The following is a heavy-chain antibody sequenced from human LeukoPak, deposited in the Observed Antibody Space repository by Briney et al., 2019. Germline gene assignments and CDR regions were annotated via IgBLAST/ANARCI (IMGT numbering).Heavy chain of an antibody. V-gene: IGHV3-48*01. CDR3: AKDGAWLRFDD. J-gene: IGHJ4*02. D-gene: IGHD5-12*01. CDR2: ISSSSSTI. Sequence: GGSLRLSCATSGFTFSSRSVNWVRQAPGKGLEWVSYISSSSSTIYSTDSVKGRFTISRDNAKNSVYLQMSSLRAEDTAVYYCAKDGAWLRFDDWGQGILVTVSS. CDR1: GFTFSSRS.